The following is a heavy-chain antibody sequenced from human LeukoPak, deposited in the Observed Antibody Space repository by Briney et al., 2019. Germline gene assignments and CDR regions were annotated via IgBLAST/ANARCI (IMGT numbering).Heavy chain of an antibody. Sequence: GASVKVSCKVSGYTLTELSMHWVRQAPGQGLEWMGWINPNSGGTNYAQKFQGRVTMTRDTSISTAYMELSRLRSDDTAVYYCAREGVIAAAGIANWFDPWGQGTLVTVSS. V-gene: IGHV1-2*02. J-gene: IGHJ5*02. CDR3: AREGVIAAAGIANWFDP. CDR1: GYTLTELS. D-gene: IGHD6-13*01. CDR2: INPNSGGT.